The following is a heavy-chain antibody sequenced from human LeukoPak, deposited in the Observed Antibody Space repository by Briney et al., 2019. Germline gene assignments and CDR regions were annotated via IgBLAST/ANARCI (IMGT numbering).Heavy chain of an antibody. CDR2: LSGSGGST. Sequence: GGSLRLSCAASGFTFSSYSMNWVRQAPGKGLEWVSALSGSGGSTYYADSVKGRFTISRDNSKNTLYLQMNSLRAEDTAVYYCARSTAGNIDNWGQGTLVTVSS. D-gene: IGHD2/OR15-2a*01. J-gene: IGHJ4*02. V-gene: IGHV3-23*01. CDR3: ARSTAGNIDN. CDR1: GFTFSSYS.